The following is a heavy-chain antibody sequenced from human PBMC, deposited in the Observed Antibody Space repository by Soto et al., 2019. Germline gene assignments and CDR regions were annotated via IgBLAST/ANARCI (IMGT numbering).Heavy chain of an antibody. D-gene: IGHD6-13*01. CDR3: AKDLVAAARYYYGMDV. V-gene: IGHV3-23*01. Sequence: HPGGSLRLSCAASGFTFSSYAMSWVRQAPGKGLEWVSAISGSGGSTYYADSVKGRFTISRDNSKNTLYLQMNSLRAEDTAVYYCAKDLVAAARYYYGMDVWGQGTTVTVYS. CDR1: GFTFSSYA. J-gene: IGHJ6*02. CDR2: ISGSGGST.